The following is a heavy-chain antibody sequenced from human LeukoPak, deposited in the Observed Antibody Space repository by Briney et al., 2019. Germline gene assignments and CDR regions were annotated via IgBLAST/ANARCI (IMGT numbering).Heavy chain of an antibody. CDR1: GFTFSSYA. J-gene: IGHJ6*02. CDR2: ISWDGGST. CDR3: AKGLYYYYYYGMDV. V-gene: IGHV3-43*01. Sequence: GGSLRLSCAASGFTFSSYAMSWVRQAPGKGLEWVSLISWDGGSTYYADSVKGRFTISRDNSKNSLYLQMNSLRTEDTALYYCAKGLYYYYYYGMDVWGQGTTVTVPS.